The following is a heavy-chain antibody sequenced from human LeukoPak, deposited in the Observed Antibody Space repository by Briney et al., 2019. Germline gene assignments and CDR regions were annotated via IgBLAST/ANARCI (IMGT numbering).Heavy chain of an antibody. V-gene: IGHV1-2*02. J-gene: IGHJ6*02. CDR3: ARVRGVTQSYYYGMDV. CDR1: GYTFTGYY. Sequence: GASVKVSCKASGYTFTGYYMHWVRQAPGQGLEWMGWINPNSGGTNYAQKFQGRVTMTRDTSISTAYMELSRLRSDDTAVYYCARVRGVTQSYYYGMDVWGQGTTVTVSS. D-gene: IGHD3-10*01. CDR2: INPNSGGT.